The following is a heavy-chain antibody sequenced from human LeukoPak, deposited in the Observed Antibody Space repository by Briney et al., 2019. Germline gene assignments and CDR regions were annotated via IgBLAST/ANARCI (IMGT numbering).Heavy chain of an antibody. Sequence: GGSLTLSCAASGFTFDDYAMHWVRQAPRKGLEWVSGISWNGGVIGYADSVKGGFTISRDNAKNSLYLQMNSLRAEDTGFYYCEKDICSGEVDPFDIWGQGTVVTVSS. V-gene: IGHV3-9*01. CDR3: EKDICSGEVDPFDI. CDR1: GFTFDDYA. J-gene: IGHJ3*02. CDR2: ISWNGGVI. D-gene: IGHD3-10*02.